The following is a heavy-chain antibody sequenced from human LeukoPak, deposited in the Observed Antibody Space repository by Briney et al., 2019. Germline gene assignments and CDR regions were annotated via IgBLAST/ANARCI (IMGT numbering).Heavy chain of an antibody. CDR2: IWYDGSKK. V-gene: IGHV3-33*01. Sequence: GGSLRLSCAAPGFTFSSNGIHWVRQAPGKGLEWVAVIWYDGSKKYYADSVKGRFTISRDNSKNMLYLQMDSLRAEDTALYYCVRDYGDYFDYWGQGTLVTVSS. CDR3: VRDYGDYFDY. CDR1: GFTFSSNG. J-gene: IGHJ4*02. D-gene: IGHD4-17*01.